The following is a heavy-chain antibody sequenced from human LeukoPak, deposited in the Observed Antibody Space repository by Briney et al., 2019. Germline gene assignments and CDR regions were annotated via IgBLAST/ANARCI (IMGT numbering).Heavy chain of an antibody. D-gene: IGHD6-6*01. CDR2: IYYSGST. CDR3: ARTEPVVRQHWFDP. V-gene: IGHV4-31*11. CDR1: GGSLSGYY. Sequence: SETLSLTCAVYGGSLSGYYWSWIRQHPGKGLEWIGYIYYSGSTYYNPSLKSRVTISVDTSKNQFSLKLSSVTAADTAVYYCARTEPVVRQHWFDPWGQGTLVTVSS. J-gene: IGHJ5*02.